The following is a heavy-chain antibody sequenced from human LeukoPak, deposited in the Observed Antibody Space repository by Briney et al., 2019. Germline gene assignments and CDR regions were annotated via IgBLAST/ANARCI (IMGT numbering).Heavy chain of an antibody. J-gene: IGHJ4*02. CDR2: IYSGGGT. Sequence: GGALRLSSAAAGFSVSSNYMSWVRPAPGKGLGWVSVIYSGGGTYYAYSVKGRFTITRDNSKNTLYLQMDSLRAEGMAVYVCARVSYGLCDYWGQGTLVTVSS. CDR3: ARVSYGLCDY. CDR1: GFSVSSNY. V-gene: IGHV3-53*01. D-gene: IGHD3-10*01.